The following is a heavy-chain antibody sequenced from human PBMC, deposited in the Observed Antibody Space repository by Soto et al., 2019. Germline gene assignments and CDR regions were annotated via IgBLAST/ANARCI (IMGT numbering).Heavy chain of an antibody. V-gene: IGHV1-3*04. J-gene: IGHJ4*02. D-gene: IGHD6-13*01. Sequence: GASVKVSCKTSGYTFTNYGISWVRQAPGQGLEWMGWITTDKGKTTYSQKFQGRVTITRDTSASTAYMELSSLRSEDTAVYYCARAPSWYNFDYWGQGTLVTVSS. CDR2: ITTDKGKT. CDR1: GYTFTNYG. CDR3: ARAPSWYNFDY.